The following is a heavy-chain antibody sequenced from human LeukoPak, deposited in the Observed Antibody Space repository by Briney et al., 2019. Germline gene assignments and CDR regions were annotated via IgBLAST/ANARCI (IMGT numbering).Heavy chain of an antibody. V-gene: IGHV3-7*01. CDR3: ARDSTYSSLFDY. Sequence: GGSLRLSCVASGFSFSSYWMSWVRQTPGKGLEWVANIKQEGSARYYVDSVTGRFTISRDNAMNSLYLQMNSLRVEDTAVYYCARDSTYSSLFDYWGQGTLVTVSS. CDR1: GFSFSSYW. CDR2: IKQEGSAR. D-gene: IGHD6-13*01. J-gene: IGHJ4*02.